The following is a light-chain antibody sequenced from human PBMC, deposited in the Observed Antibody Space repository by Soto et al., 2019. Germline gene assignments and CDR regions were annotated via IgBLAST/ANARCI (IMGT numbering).Light chain of an antibody. CDR3: QTWGTGPVV. Sequence: QLVLTQSPSASASLGASVKLTCTLSSGHSSYTIAWHQQQPGKGPRYLMKLNSDGSHSKGDGIPDRFSGSSSGAERYLTISSLQSEDEADYYCQTWGTGPVVFGGGTKLTVL. CDR2: LNSDGSH. V-gene: IGLV4-69*01. CDR1: SGHSSYT. J-gene: IGLJ2*01.